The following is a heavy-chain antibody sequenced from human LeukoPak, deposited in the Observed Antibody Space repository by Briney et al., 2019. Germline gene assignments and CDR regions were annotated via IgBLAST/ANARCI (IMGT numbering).Heavy chain of an antibody. D-gene: IGHD3-3*01. CDR1: GFTFDDYG. V-gene: IGHV3-20*04. CDR2: INWNGGST. CDR3: ARVPTWSGPKVPVDAFDI. Sequence: PGGSLRLSCAASGFTFDDYGMSWVRQAPGKGLEWVSGINWNGGSTGYADSVKGRFTISRDNAKNSLYLQMNSLRAEDTAVYYCARVPTWSGPKVPVDAFDIWGQGTMVTVSS. J-gene: IGHJ3*02.